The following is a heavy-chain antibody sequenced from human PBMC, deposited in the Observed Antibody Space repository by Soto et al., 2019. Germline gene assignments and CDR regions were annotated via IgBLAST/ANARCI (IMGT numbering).Heavy chain of an antibody. CDR2: ISVYSGYA. V-gene: IGHV1-18*01. D-gene: IGHD1-1*01. CDR1: GYSFYNSG. J-gene: IGHJ5*02. Sequence: QVQLVQSGPELKKPGASVKVSCKTSGYSFYNSGISWVRQAPGQGLEWMGWISVYSGYAHYAQKFQGRVIMTADTFQSTSYMELRGLRADNTAMYYCSKNGTTWFAAWGQGTLVTVSS. CDR3: SKNGTTWFAA.